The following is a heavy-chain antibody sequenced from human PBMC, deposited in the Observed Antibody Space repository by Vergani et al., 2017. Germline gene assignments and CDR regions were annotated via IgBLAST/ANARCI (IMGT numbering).Heavy chain of an antibody. CDR3: AHLGVTPGDFDY. CDR1: GFSLSTRGVG. V-gene: IGHV2-5*02. Sequence: QITLKESGPTLVKPTQTLTLTCTFSGFSLSTRGVGVGWIRQPPGKALEWLALIYWDDEKSYSPSLKSRLTITKDTSTNQVFLTMTNLEPVDTATYYCAHLGVTPGDFDYWGQGTLVTVSS. J-gene: IGHJ4*02. D-gene: IGHD4-23*01. CDR2: IYWDDEK.